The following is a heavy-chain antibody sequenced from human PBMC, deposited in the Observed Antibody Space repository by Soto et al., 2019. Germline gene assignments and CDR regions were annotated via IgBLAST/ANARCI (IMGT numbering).Heavy chain of an antibody. CDR2: VSPPFRTS. J-gene: IGHJ6*02. Sequence: QVQLVQSGAEVKKPGSSVKVSCKTSGVSFNNNGIGWVRQAPGHGLEWMGGVSPPFRTSNYARKFQGRISITADASTGTVNMELSRLTSEDTAQYYCASVLYYGSGSYSPYGMDAWGQGTTVTVSS. D-gene: IGHD3-10*01. CDR1: GVSFNNNG. V-gene: IGHV1-69*01. CDR3: ASVLYYGSGSYSPYGMDA.